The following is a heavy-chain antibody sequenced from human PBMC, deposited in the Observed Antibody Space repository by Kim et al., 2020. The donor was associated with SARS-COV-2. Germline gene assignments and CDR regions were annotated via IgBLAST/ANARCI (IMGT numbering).Heavy chain of an antibody. D-gene: IGHD2-21*01. CDR2: IYSGGST. Sequence: GGSLRLSCAASGFTVSSNYVTWVRQAPRKGLEWVAVIYSGGSTYYADSVKGRFTISRDNSKNTLYLQMNSLRAEDTAVYYCARDRRVITGGAENDYWGQGTLVTVSS. CDR1: GFTVSSNY. V-gene: IGHV3-66*01. CDR3: ARDRRVITGGAENDY. J-gene: IGHJ4*02.